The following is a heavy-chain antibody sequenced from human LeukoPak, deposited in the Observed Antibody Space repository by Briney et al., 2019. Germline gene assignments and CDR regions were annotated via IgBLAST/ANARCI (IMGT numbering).Heavy chain of an antibody. CDR1: GGSISSYY. J-gene: IGHJ3*02. D-gene: IGHD3-3*01. Sequence: PSETLSLTCTVSGGSISSYYWSWIRQPAGKGLEWIGRSYTSRSTNYNPSLKSRVTMSVDTSKNQFSLKLSSVTAADTAVYYCARFGVVIRDAFDIWGQGTMVTVSS. CDR2: SYTSRST. V-gene: IGHV4-4*07. CDR3: ARFGVVIRDAFDI.